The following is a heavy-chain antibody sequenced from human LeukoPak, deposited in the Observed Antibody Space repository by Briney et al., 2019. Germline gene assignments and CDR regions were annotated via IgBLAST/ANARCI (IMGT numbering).Heavy chain of an antibody. CDR2: INPSGGSS. D-gene: IGHD4-17*01. V-gene: IGHV1-46*01. CDR3: ASKPHSATSSTGDDFGDFTLDY. CDR1: GYTFTSYY. J-gene: IGHJ4*02. Sequence: ASVKVSRKASGYTFTSYYIHWVRQTPGQGLEWMGIINPSGGSSSYAQKFQGRVILTRDTSTSTAYMELSSLRSEDTAVYYCASKPHSATSSTGDDFGDFTLDYWGQGTLVTVSS.